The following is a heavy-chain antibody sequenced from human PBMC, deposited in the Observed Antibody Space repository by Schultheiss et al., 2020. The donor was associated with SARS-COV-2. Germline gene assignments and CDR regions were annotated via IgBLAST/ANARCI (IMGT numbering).Heavy chain of an antibody. CDR3: ARGPVGVGAKGWFDP. J-gene: IGHJ5*02. Sequence: GGSLRLSCAASGFTFSSYAMHWVRQAPGKGLEWVAVISYDGSNKYYADSVKGRFTISRDNSKNTLYLQMNSLRAEDTAVYYCARGPVGVGAKGWFDPWGQGTLVTVSS. CDR1: GFTFSSYA. CDR2: ISYDGSNK. V-gene: IGHV3-30*04. D-gene: IGHD1-26*01.